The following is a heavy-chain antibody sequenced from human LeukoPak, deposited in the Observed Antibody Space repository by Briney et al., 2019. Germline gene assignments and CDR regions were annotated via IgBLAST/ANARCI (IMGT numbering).Heavy chain of an antibody. J-gene: IGHJ4*02. CDR2: ISSSSSYI. CDR3: ARDLMGIAYRGAFYY. CDR1: GFTFISYS. D-gene: IGHD6-13*01. V-gene: IGHV3-21*01. Sequence: PGGSLRLSCAASGFTFISYSMNWVRQAPGKGLEWVSSISSSSSYIYYADSVKGRFTISRDNAKKSLYLQMNSLRAEDTAVYYCARDLMGIAYRGAFYYWGQGTLVTVSS.